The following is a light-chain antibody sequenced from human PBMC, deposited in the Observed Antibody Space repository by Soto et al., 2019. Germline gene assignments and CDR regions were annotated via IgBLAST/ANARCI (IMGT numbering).Light chain of an antibody. CDR2: EGT. J-gene: IGLJ2*01. V-gene: IGLV2-23*01. Sequence: QSVLTQPASVSGSPGQSITISCTRTSSDVGGYIVVSWYQQHPGKAPKLIIYEGTQRPSGVSYRFSGSKSGNSASLTISGLQAEEEAFYFCCSYVGSSVISGGGTKVTVL. CDR1: SSDVGGYIV. CDR3: CSYVGSSVI.